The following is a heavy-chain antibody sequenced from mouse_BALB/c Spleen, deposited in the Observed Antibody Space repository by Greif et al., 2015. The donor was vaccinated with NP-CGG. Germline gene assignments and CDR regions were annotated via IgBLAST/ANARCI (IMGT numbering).Heavy chain of an antibody. CDR3: ADCYGSSYYFDY. J-gene: IGHJ2*01. CDR2: INPSTGYT. D-gene: IGHD1-1*01. CDR1: GYTFTSYW. Sequence: VQLQQSGAELAKPGASVKMSCKASGYTFTSYWMHWVKQRPGQGLEWIGYINPSTGYTEYNQKFKDKATLTADKSSSTAYMQLSSLTSEDSAVYYCADCYGSSYYFDYWGQGTTLTVSS. V-gene: IGHV1-7*01.